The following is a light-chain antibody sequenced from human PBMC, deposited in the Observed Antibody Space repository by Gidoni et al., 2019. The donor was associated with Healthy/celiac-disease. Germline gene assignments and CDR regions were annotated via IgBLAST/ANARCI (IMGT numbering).Light chain of an antibody. CDR2: GNS. CDR1: SSNIGAGYD. Sequence: QSVLTQSPSVSGAPGQRVTISCTVSSSNIGAGYDVHWYQQLPGTAPKLLIYGNSNRPSGVPDRFSGSKSGTSASPAITGLQAEDEADYYCQSYDSSLSGSWVFGGGTKLTVL. CDR3: QSYDSSLSGSWV. J-gene: IGLJ2*01. V-gene: IGLV1-40*01.